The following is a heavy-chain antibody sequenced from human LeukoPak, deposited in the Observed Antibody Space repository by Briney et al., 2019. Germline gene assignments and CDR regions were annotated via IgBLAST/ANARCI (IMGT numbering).Heavy chain of an antibody. Sequence: SQTLSLTCTVSGGSISSGDYYWSWIRQPPGKGLEWIGYIYYSGSTYYNPSLKSRVTISVDTSKNQFSLKLSSVTAADTAVYYCAREVITIFGVVTGLDHWGQGTLVTVSS. V-gene: IGHV4-30-4*08. D-gene: IGHD3-3*01. CDR1: GGSISSGDYY. J-gene: IGHJ4*02. CDR3: AREVITIFGVVTGLDH. CDR2: IYYSGST.